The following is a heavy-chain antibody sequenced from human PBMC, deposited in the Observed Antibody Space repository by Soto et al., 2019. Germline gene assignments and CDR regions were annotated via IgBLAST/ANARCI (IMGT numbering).Heavy chain of an antibody. J-gene: IGHJ4*02. V-gene: IGHV3-33*01. Sequence: QVQLVESGGGVVQPGRSLRLSCAASGFTFSSYGMHWVRQAPGKGLEWEAVIWYDGSNKYYADSVKGRFTISRDNSQNTLYLQMNSLRAEDTAVYYCARGLYGHDFWRAPPENYWGQGTLVTVSS. CDR1: GFTFSSYG. CDR3: ARGLYGHDFWRAPPENY. CDR2: IWYDGSNK. D-gene: IGHD3-3*01.